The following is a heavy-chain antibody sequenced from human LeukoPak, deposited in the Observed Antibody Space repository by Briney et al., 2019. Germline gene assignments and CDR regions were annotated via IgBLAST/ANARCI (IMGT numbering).Heavy chain of an antibody. J-gene: IGHJ6*03. Sequence: SQTLSLTCTVSGGSISSGSYYWSWIRQPAWKGLEWIVRSYTSGSTNYNPSLKSRVTISVDTSKNQFSLKLSSVTAADTAVYYCARDCSGGSCYSPYYYYYMDVWGKGTTVTVS. V-gene: IGHV4-61*02. CDR2: SYTSGST. CDR3: ARDCSGGSCYSPYYYYYMDV. D-gene: IGHD2-15*01. CDR1: GGSISSGSYY.